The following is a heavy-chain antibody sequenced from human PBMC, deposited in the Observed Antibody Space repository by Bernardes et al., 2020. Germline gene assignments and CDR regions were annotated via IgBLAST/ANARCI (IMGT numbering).Heavy chain of an antibody. V-gene: IGHV3-23*01. CDR3: AKQSSSWYYFDY. J-gene: IGHJ4*02. Sequence: GGSLRLSCAASGFTFSTYAMSWVRQAPGKGLEWVSAISGSGGNTYYADSVKGRFTISRDNSKNTLYLQMNSLRAEDTAVYYCAKQSSSWYYFDYWGQGTLVTV. CDR1: GFTFSTYA. D-gene: IGHD6-13*01. CDR2: ISGSGGNT.